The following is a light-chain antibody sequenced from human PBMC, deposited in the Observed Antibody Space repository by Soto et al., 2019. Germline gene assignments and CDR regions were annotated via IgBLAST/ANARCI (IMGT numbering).Light chain of an antibody. CDR1: QTIRNF. J-gene: IGKJ1*01. CDR3: QQSYSTPGT. Sequence: DVQVTQSPSSLSASVGDRVTITCRSSQTIRNFLNWYQQKPGKAPKVLIYAASTLRSGVPSRFSGSGSGTDCNLTISSLQPEDFATYYCQQSYSTPGTFGQGTKVEIK. CDR2: AAS. V-gene: IGKV1-39*01.